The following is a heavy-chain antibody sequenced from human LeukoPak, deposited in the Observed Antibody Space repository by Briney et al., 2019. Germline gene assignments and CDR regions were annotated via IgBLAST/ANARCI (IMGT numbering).Heavy chain of an antibody. CDR2: ISSNGGST. CDR1: GFTFSSYA. J-gene: IGHJ5*02. Sequence: PGGSLRLSCSASGFTFSSYAMHWVRQAPGKGLEYVSAISSNGGSTYYADSVKGRFTISRDNSKNTLYLQMSSLRAEDTAVYYCVKGLYSSGWYGGNWFDPWGQGTLVTVSS. CDR3: VKGLYSSGWYGGNWFDP. V-gene: IGHV3-64D*06. D-gene: IGHD6-19*01.